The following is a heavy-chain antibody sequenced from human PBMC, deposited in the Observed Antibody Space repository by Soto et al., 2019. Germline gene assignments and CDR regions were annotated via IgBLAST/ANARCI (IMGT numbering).Heavy chain of an antibody. D-gene: IGHD6-6*01. V-gene: IGHV1-69*02. CDR1: GGTFSSYT. CDR2: IIPILGIA. Sequence: SVKVSCKASGGTFSSYTISWVRQAPGQGLEWMGRIIPILGIANYAQKFQGRVTITADKSTSTAYMELSSLRSEDTAVYYCARVSSSTGTNFDYWGQGTLVTVSS. J-gene: IGHJ4*02. CDR3: ARVSSSTGTNFDY.